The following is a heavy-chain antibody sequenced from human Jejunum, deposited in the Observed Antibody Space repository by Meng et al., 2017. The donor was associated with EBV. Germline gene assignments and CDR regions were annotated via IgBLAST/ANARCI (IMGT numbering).Heavy chain of an antibody. D-gene: IGHD2-2*03. Sequence: EVSLADSGGGCVRPGGSLRLSCVASGLTLEDYGMNWVRQVPGKGLEWVATINWDGRRTGYADSVKGRFTISRDNAKNSLYLQMNSLRAEDTALYHCARDKRGAGYCHDYWGQGTLVTVSS. V-gene: IGHV3-20*01. CDR2: INWDGRRT. CDR3: ARDKRGAGYCHDY. J-gene: IGHJ4*02. CDR1: GLTLEDYG.